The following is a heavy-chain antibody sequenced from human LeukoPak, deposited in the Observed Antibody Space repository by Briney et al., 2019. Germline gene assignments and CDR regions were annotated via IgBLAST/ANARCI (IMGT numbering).Heavy chain of an antibody. CDR3: ARGTIFGVVILFDY. V-gene: IGHV3-20*04. CDR2: INWNGGST. D-gene: IGHD3-3*01. Sequence: PGGSLRLSCAASGFTFSSYWMHWVRQAPGKGLEWVSGINWNGGSTGYADSVKGRFTISRDNAKNSLYLQMNSLRAEDTALYYCARGTIFGVVILFDYWGQGTLVTVSS. CDR1: GFTFSSYW. J-gene: IGHJ4*02.